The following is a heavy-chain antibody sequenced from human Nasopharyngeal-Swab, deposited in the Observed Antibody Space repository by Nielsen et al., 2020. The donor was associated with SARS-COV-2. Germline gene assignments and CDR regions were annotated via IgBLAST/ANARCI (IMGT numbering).Heavy chain of an antibody. CDR2: GYYTGDT. V-gene: IGHV4-59*12. Sequence: SETLSLTCTVSGGSISSYFWGWIRQPPGRGLEWRGYGYYTGDTNYHPSLKSRVTMSLDKSTNQFSMKLSSVTAADTAVYYCARDSSAWPRAFVYWGQGSLVTVSS. CDR3: ARDSSAWPRAFVY. CDR1: GGSISSYF. D-gene: IGHD3-3*01. J-gene: IGHJ4*02.